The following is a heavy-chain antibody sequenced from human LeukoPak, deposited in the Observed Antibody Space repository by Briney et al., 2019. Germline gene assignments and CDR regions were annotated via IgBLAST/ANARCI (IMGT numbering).Heavy chain of an antibody. J-gene: IGHJ6*02. D-gene: IGHD4-17*01. Sequence: PSETLSLTCTVSGGSVSSGSYYWSWIRQPPGKGLEWIGYIYYSGSTNYNPSLKSRVTISVDTSKNQFSLKLSSVTAADTAVYYCARDRGDYFSSYYYGMDVWGQGTTVTVSS. CDR2: IYYSGST. V-gene: IGHV4-61*01. CDR3: ARDRGDYFSSYYYGMDV. CDR1: GGSVSSGSYY.